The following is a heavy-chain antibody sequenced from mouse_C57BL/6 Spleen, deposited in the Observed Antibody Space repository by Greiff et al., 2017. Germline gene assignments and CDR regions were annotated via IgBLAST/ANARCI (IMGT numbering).Heavy chain of an antibody. CDR2: IDPETGGT. Sequence: QVQLQQSGAELVRPGASVTLSCKASGYTFTDYEMHWVKQTPVHGLEWIGAIDPETGGTAYNQKFKGKAILTADKSSSTAYMELRSLTSEDSAVYYCTRARGYYLFGVWGTGTTVTVSS. CDR3: TRARGYYLFGV. CDR1: GYTFTDYE. D-gene: IGHD2-3*01. J-gene: IGHJ1*03. V-gene: IGHV1-15*01.